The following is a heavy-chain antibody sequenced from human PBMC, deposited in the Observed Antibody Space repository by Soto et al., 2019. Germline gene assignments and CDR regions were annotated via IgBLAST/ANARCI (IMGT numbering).Heavy chain of an antibody. CDR3: ARGRWTETTADYYLDY. J-gene: IGHJ4*02. V-gene: IGHV1-3*01. Sequence: QVQLVQSGAEVKKPGASVKVSCKASGYTFTGYAIHWVRQAPGQRLEWMGWINAGNGKTKYSQKFQDRVTITRDTSASIAYMDLSSLRSEDTAVYYCARGRWTETTADYYLDYWGQGTLVTVSS. CDR2: INAGNGKT. CDR1: GYTFTGYA. D-gene: IGHD1-1*01.